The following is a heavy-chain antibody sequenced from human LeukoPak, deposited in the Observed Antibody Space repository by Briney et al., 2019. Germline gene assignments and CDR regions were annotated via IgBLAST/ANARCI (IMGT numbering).Heavy chain of an antibody. CDR1: GFTFSSYA. CDR3: AKSDSSGGLTTFDY. D-gene: IGHD6-19*01. J-gene: IGHJ4*02. CDR2: ISGSGGST. Sequence: PGGSLRLSCAASGFTFSSYAMSWVRQAPGKGLEWVSAISGSGGSTYYADSVKGRFTISRDNSKNTLYLQMNSLRAEDTAVYYCAKSDSSGGLTTFDYWGQGTLVTVST. V-gene: IGHV3-23*01.